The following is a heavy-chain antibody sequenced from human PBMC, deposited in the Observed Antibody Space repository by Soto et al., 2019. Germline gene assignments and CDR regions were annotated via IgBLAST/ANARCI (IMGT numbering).Heavy chain of an antibody. CDR2: ISGSGGST. D-gene: IGHD3-22*01. CDR1: GLTFSSYA. J-gene: IGHJ4*02. CDR3: AKVQYDSSGYYSCFDY. V-gene: IGHV3-23*01. Sequence: PGGSLRLSCAASGLTFSSYAMSWVRQAPGKGLGWGSDISGSGGSTYYADSVKGRFTISRDNSKNTLYLQMNSLRAEDTAVYYCAKVQYDSSGYYSCFDYWGQGSLVTVSS.